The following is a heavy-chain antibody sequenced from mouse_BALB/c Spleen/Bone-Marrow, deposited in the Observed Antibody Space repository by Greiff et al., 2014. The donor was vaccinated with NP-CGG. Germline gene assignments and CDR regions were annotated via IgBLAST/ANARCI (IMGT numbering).Heavy chain of an antibody. D-gene: IGHD1-2*01. Sequence: VQLKESGPELVKPGASVKVSCKASGYVFTTYNMYWVKQSHGKSLEWIGYIDPSNGGTEYNQKFKGKATLTVDKSSSAAYMHLNSLTSEDSAVYYCARSRITAAPFAYWGQGTLVTVSA. CDR1: GYVFTTYN. V-gene: IGHV1S135*01. CDR2: IDPSNGGT. CDR3: ARSRITAAPFAY. J-gene: IGHJ3*01.